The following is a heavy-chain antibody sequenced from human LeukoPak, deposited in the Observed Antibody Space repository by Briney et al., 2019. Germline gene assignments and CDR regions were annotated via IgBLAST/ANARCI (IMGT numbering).Heavy chain of an antibody. CDR3: ARGRAMITFGGVIDH. CDR2: INPSGGST. CDR1: GYTFTSYY. D-gene: IGHD3-16*01. V-gene: IGHV1-46*01. J-gene: IGHJ5*02. Sequence: ASVKVSCKASGYTFTSYYMHWVRQAPGQGLEWMGIINPSGGSTSYAHKFHARVTMTRDTSTRTVYMELSSLRSEDRAVYYCARGRAMITFGGVIDHWGQGTLVTVSS.